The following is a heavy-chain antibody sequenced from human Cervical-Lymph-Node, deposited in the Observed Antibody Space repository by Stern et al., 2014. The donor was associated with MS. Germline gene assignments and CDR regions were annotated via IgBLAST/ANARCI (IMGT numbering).Heavy chain of an antibody. CDR1: GFTFSSYW. J-gene: IGHJ6*02. CDR3: ARQLGYNWNDLYYYYGMDV. V-gene: IGHV3-7*01. D-gene: IGHD1-20*01. CDR2: IKQDGSEK. Sequence: MQLVQSGGGLVQPGASLRLSCGASGFTFSSYWMSWVRPAPGKGLEWVSNIKQDGSEKYSVGSVKGRLTISRANDKNSLYLQMNSLRAEDTAVYYCARQLGYNWNDLYYYYGMDVWGQGTTVTVSS.